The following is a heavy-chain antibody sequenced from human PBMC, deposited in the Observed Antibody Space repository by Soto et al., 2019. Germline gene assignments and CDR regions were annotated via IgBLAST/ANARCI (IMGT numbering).Heavy chain of an antibody. CDR2: IGTQHDT. J-gene: IGHJ5*02. V-gene: IGHV3-13*01. Sequence: EVQLVESGGGLVQPGGSLRLSCAASGFTFSAYDMHWVRQPTGKGLEWVSAIGTQHDTYYPDSVKGRFTISRENAKSFLYIQMNRLRTGDTAVYYCAKQASYWHGGGGWLDPWGQGTLVTVSS. CDR3: AKQASYWHGGGGWLDP. CDR1: GFTFSAYD. D-gene: IGHD2-8*02.